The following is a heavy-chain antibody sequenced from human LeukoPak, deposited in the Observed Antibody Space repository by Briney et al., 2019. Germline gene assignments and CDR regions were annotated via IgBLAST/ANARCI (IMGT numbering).Heavy chain of an antibody. V-gene: IGHV3-23*01. CDR1: GFNFNKYD. Sequence: GGSLRLSCAASGFNFNKYDVTWARQAPGKGLEWVSTITGRSDKTYYTDSVKGRFVTSRDNSKDTLYLQMNSLRAEDTALYYCAKGGWLDDLGQGALVTVSS. J-gene: IGHJ4*02. CDR3: AKGGWLDD. CDR2: ITGRSDKT. D-gene: IGHD6-19*01.